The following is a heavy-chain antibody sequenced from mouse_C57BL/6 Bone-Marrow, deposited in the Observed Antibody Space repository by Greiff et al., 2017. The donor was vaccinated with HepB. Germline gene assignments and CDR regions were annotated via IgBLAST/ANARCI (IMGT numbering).Heavy chain of an antibody. CDR2: ISDGGSYT. J-gene: IGHJ3*01. CDR1: GFTFSSYA. Sequence: EVKLMESGGGLVKPGGSLKLSCAASGFTFSSYAMSWVRQTPEKRLEWVATISDGGSYTYYPDNVKGRFTISRDNAKNNLYLQMSQLKSEDTAMYYCAREGNLAWFAYWGQGTLVTVSA. V-gene: IGHV5-4*01. CDR3: AREGNLAWFAY. D-gene: IGHD2-1*01.